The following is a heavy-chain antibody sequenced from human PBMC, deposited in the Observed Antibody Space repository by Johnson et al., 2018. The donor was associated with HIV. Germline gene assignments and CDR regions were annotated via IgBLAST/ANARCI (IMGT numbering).Heavy chain of an antibody. J-gene: IGHJ3*02. Sequence: EVQLVESGGGVVQPGRSLRLSCAASGFTVSSNYMSWVRQAPGKGLVWVSRINSDGSSTSYADSVKGRFTISRDNAKNTLYLQMNSLRGEDTAVYYCARAGDAFDIWGQGTMVTVSS. CDR2: INSDGSST. CDR3: ARAGDAFDI. V-gene: IGHV3-74*02. CDR1: GFTVSSNY.